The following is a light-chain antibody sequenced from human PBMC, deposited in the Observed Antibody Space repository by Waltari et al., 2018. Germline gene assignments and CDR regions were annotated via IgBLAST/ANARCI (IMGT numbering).Light chain of an antibody. CDR2: DAS. CDR1: QSISSY. CDR3: QQRSNWRET. Sequence: EIVLTQSPATLSLSPGERATLSCRASQSISSYLAWYQQKPGQAPRLLIYDASNRATGIPARFRGSGSGTDFTLTISSLEPEDFAVYYCQQRSNWRETFGQGTKLEI. J-gene: IGKJ2*01. V-gene: IGKV3-11*01.